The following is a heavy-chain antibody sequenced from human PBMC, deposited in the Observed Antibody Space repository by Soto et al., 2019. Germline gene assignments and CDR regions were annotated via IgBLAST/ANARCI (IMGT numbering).Heavy chain of an antibody. CDR2: IYPGDSDT. D-gene: IGHD3-3*01. CDR1: GYDFTTYW. CDR3: ARQKHDFWTGYYRYYGMDV. V-gene: IGHV5-51*01. Sequence: GESLKISCKGSGYDFTTYWIGWVRQMPGKGLEWMGIIYPGDSDTRYSPSFQGQVTISADSSISTAYLQWSSLKASDTAMYYCARQKHDFWTGYYRYYGMDVWGQGTTVTVSS. J-gene: IGHJ6*02.